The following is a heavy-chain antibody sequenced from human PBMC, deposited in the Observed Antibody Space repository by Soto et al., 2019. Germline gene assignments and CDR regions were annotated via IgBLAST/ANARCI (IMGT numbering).Heavy chain of an antibody. CDR3: AKAGGPTVTKPGDY. D-gene: IGHD4-17*01. Sequence: GGSLRLSCAASGFTFSSYGMHWVRQAPGKGLEWVAVISYDGSNKYYADSVKGRFTISRDNSKNTLYLQMNSLRAEDTAVYYCAKAGGPTVTKPGDYWGQGTLVTVSS. CDR1: GFTFSSYG. J-gene: IGHJ4*02. CDR2: ISYDGSNK. V-gene: IGHV3-30*18.